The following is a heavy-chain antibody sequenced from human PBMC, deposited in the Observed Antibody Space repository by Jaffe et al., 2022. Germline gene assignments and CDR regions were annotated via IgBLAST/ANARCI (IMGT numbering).Heavy chain of an antibody. J-gene: IGHJ4*02. CDR2: IGDSGAYT. Sequence: EVQLLESGGGLVQPGGSLTLSCAASGFTFSTYGMSWVRQAPGKGLEWVSAIGDSGAYTYYTDSVKGRFTISRDNSQNTLYLQMNRLRAEDTAVYYCARDLTKSTMTQEGGNWGQGTLVTISS. V-gene: IGHV3-23*01. CDR1: GFTFSTYG. CDR3: ARDLTKSTMTQEGGN. D-gene: IGHD4-17*01.